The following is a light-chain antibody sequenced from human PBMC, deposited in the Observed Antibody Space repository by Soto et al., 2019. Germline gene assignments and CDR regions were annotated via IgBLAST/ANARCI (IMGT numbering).Light chain of an antibody. V-gene: IGKV1-12*01. CDR3: QHTDSFPLIT. J-gene: IGKJ5*01. Sequence: DIQMTQSPSSITASXGDRVTITXXXSEDISTWLAWYQQKPGKAPKLLIYAASSLQSGVPSRFSGSGSGTDFTLTISSLQPEDFATYYCQHTDSFPLITFGQGTRLEIK. CDR2: AAS. CDR1: EDISTW.